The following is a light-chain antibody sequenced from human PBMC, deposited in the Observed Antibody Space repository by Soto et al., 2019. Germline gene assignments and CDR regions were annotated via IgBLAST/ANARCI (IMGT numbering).Light chain of an antibody. J-gene: IGKJ2*01. V-gene: IGKV3-15*01. Sequence: EIVMTQSPATLSVSPGERATLSCRASQSVSSSLAWYQQKPGQAPRLLIHGASTRATGIPARYSGSGSRTESPLNHSSRQSEECEVYYCQQYERWPPITLGQGNKLE. CDR2: GAS. CDR1: QSVSSS. CDR3: QQYERWPPIT.